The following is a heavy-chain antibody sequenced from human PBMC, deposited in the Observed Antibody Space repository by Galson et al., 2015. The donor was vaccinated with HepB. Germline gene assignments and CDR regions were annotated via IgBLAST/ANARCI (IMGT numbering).Heavy chain of an antibody. V-gene: IGHV3-21*01. D-gene: IGHD6-19*01. CDR2: ISSSSSYI. Sequence: SLRLSCAASGFTFSSYSMNWVRQAPGKGLEWVSSISSSSSYIYYADSVKGRFTISRDNAKNSLYLQMNSLRAEDTAVYYCARGLEVYSSGQLAPNGMDVWGQGTTVTVSS. CDR3: ARGLEVYSSGQLAPNGMDV. J-gene: IGHJ6*02. CDR1: GFTFSSYS.